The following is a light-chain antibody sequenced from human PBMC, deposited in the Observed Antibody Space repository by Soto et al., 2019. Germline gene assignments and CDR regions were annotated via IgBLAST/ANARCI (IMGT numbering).Light chain of an antibody. J-gene: IGLJ3*02. CDR1: SSDAGLYKY. CDR3: MSPTTSVTWV. V-gene: IGLV2-14*03. CDR2: DVT. Sequence: QSALTQPASVSGSPGQSITISCTATSSDAGLYKYVSWYQQHPGKAPKLIIYDVTNRPSGVSSRFSGSKSGNTASLTISGLLPEDEADYYCMSPTTSVTWVFGGGTKLTVL.